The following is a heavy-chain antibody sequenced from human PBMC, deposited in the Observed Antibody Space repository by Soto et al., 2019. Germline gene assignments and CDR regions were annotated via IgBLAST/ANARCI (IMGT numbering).Heavy chain of an antibody. CDR1: GYTFTSYG. V-gene: IGHV1-18*01. J-gene: IGHJ6*02. CDR2: ISAYNGNT. Sequence: QAQLVQSGAEVKKPGASVKVSCKASGYTFTSYGISWVRQAPGQGLEWMGWISAYNGNTNYAQKLQGRVTMTTDTSTSTAYMELRSLRSDDTAVYYCARPYGSGSYYVYYGMDVWGQGTTVTVSS. D-gene: IGHD3-10*01. CDR3: ARPYGSGSYYVYYGMDV.